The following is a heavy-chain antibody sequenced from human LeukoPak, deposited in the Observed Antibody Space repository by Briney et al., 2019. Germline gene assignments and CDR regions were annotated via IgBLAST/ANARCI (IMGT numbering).Heavy chain of an antibody. Sequence: GGSLRLSCAASGFTFNNYGMGWVRQTPGKGLEWVATIGTSGANTYHADSVKGRFTISRDNSKSTLYLQMNSLRAEDTAVYYCAKDISRTGYSYGYGDWGQGTLVTVSS. CDR1: GFTFNNYG. J-gene: IGHJ4*02. V-gene: IGHV3-23*01. D-gene: IGHD5-18*01. CDR3: AKDISRTGYSYGYGD. CDR2: IGTSGANT.